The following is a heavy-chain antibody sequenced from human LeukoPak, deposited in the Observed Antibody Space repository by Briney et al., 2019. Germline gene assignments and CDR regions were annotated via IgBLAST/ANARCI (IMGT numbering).Heavy chain of an antibody. D-gene: IGHD7-27*01. J-gene: IGHJ3*02. CDR2: IYPGDSDN. CDR3: ARHGLTGSFDI. CDR1: GYSFTSYW. V-gene: IGHV5-51*01. Sequence: GESLKISCKGSGYSFTSYWIAWVRQMPGKGLEWMGIIYPGDSDNRNSPSFQGQVTISVGRSISTAYLQWSSLKASDTAMYYCARHGLTGSFDIWGQGTMVTVSS.